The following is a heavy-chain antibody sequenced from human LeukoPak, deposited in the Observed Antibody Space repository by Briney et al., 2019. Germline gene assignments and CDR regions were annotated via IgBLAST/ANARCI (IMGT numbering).Heavy chain of an antibody. Sequence: SETLSLTCPVSGGSISSSNWWSWVRQPPGKGLEWIGEIYHSGSTNYNPSLKSRVTISVDKSKNQFSLKLSSVTAADTAVYYCAILTTVTSNFDYWGQGTLVTVSS. CDR1: GGSISSSNW. CDR2: IYHSGST. CDR3: AILTTVTSNFDY. J-gene: IGHJ4*02. D-gene: IGHD4-17*01. V-gene: IGHV4-4*02.